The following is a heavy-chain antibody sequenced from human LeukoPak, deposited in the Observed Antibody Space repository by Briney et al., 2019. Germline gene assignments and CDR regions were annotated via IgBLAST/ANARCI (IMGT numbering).Heavy chain of an antibody. J-gene: IGHJ6*02. D-gene: IGHD6-19*01. CDR3: AAGDIAVAGTPNYYYGMDV. CDR2: IIPILGIA. CDR1: GGTSSSYT. Sequence: SVKVSCKASGGTSSSYTISWVRQAPGQGLEWMGRIIPILGIANYAQKFQGRVTITADKSTSTAYMELSSLRSEDTAVYYCAAGDIAVAGTPNYYYGMDVWGQGTTVTVSS. V-gene: IGHV1-69*02.